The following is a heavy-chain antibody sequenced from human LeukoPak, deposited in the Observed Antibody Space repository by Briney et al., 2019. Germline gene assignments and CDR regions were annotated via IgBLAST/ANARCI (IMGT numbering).Heavy chain of an antibody. Sequence: GGSLRLSCAASGFTFSSYAMSWVRQAPGKGLEWVSAISGSGGSTYYADSVKGRVTISRDNSKNTLYLQMNSLRAEDRAVYYCAKRSGGPGVLWGTNWGQGTLVTVS. CDR1: GFTFSSYA. V-gene: IGHV3-23*01. J-gene: IGHJ4*02. D-gene: IGHD3-16*01. CDR2: ISGSGGST. CDR3: AKRSGGPGVLWGTN.